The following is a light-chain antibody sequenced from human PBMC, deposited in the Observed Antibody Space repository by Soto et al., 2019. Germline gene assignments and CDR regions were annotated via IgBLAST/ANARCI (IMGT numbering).Light chain of an antibody. CDR2: EVT. V-gene: IGLV2-14*01. Sequence: QSVLTQPASVSGSRGQSIIISCVGRDTDVGQDKSVSWYQQGPGQAPKLLIFEVTNRPSGVSKRFSGSRSGNTASLTISGLQPDDEGDYFCSAYTVSRTYVFGTGTKV. J-gene: IGLJ1*01. CDR3: SAYTVSRTYV. CDR1: DTDVGQDKS.